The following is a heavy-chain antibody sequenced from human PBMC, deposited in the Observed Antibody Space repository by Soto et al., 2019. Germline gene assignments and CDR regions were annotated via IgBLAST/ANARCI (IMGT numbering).Heavy chain of an antibody. D-gene: IGHD3-10*01. CDR2: IIPMFGTA. J-gene: IGHJ4*02. V-gene: IGHV1-69*01. CDR1: GSPFSDYA. CDR3: ARDLDYYGSGNYYNRIDY. Sequence: QVQLVQSGAEVKKPGSSVKVSCKVSGSPFSDYAVSWVRQAPGQGLEWMGGIIPMFGTANYAQKFQGRVTITADESTTTAYMELSSLRSEDTAVYYCARDLDYYGSGNYYNRIDYWGQGTLVTVSS.